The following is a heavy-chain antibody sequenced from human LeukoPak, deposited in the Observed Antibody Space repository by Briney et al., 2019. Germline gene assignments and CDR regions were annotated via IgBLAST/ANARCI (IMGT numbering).Heavy chain of an antibody. J-gene: IGHJ4*02. CDR2: IYYSGST. Sequence: SETLSLTCTVSGGSISSYYWSWIRQPPGKGLEWIGYIYYSGSTNYNPSLKSRVTISVDTSKNQFSLKLSSVTAADTAVYYCARRRNADYWGQGTLVTVSS. V-gene: IGHV4-59*12. CDR1: GGSISSYY. CDR3: ARRRNADY.